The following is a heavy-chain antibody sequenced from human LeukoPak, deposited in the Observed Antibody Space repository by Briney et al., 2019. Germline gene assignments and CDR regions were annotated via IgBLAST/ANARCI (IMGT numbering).Heavy chain of an antibody. J-gene: IGHJ4*02. Sequence: PGGSLRLSCAASGFTFDDYTMHWVRQAPGKGLEWVSLITWDGGSAFYADSVKGRFTISRDNSKNSLYVQMNSLRTEDTALYYCATERRKYFEYWGQGALVTVSS. CDR2: ITWDGGSA. D-gene: IGHD2/OR15-2a*01. CDR1: GFTFDDYT. V-gene: IGHV3-43*01. CDR3: ATERRKYFEY.